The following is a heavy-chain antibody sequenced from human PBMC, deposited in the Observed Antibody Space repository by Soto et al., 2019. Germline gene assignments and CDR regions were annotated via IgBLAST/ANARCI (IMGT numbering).Heavy chain of an antibody. D-gene: IGHD5-12*01. CDR1: GFTFSSYA. CDR2: ISGSGGST. V-gene: IGHV3-23*01. J-gene: IGHJ6*02. CDR3: AKVNIAAPPYYYYYGMDV. Sequence: GGSLRLSCAASGFTFSSYAMSWVRQAPGKGLEWVSAISGSGGSTYYADSVKGRFTISRDNSKNTLYLQMNSLRAEDTAVYYCAKVNIAAPPYYYYYGMDVWGQGTTVTVSS.